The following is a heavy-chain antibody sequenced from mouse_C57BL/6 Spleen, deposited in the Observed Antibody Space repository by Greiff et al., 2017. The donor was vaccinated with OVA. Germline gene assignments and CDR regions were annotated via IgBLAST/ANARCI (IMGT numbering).Heavy chain of an antibody. D-gene: IGHD1-1*01. J-gene: IGHJ3*01. CDR3: ARRDYGSSGFAY. V-gene: IGHV1-61*01. Sequence: VKLQQSGAELVRPGSSVKLSCKASGYTFTSYWMDWVKQRPGQGLEWIGNIYPSDSETHYNQKFKDKATLTVDKSSSTAYMQLSSLTSEDSAVYYCARRDYGSSGFAYWGQGTLVTVSA. CDR1: GYTFTSYW. CDR2: IYPSDSET.